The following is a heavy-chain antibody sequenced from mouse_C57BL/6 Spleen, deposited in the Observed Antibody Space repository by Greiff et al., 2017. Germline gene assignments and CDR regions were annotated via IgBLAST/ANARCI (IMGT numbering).Heavy chain of an antibody. Sequence: VQLQQSGAELVKPGASVKLSCKASGYTFTEYAIHWVKQRSGQGLEWIGWFYPGSGSIKYNEKFKDKATLTADKSSSNVYMELSRLKSEDSAVYFSARHAYSNYEPYFDYWGQGTTLTVAS. CDR1: GYTFTEYA. CDR2: FYPGSGSI. V-gene: IGHV1-62-2*01. J-gene: IGHJ2*01. D-gene: IGHD2-5*01. CDR3: ARHAYSNYEPYFDY.